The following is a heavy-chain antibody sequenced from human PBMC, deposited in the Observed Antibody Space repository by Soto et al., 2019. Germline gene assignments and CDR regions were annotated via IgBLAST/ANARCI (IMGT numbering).Heavy chain of an antibody. J-gene: IGHJ5*02. CDR1: GGTFSSYA. D-gene: IGHD6-13*01. V-gene: IGHV1-69*06. Sequence: EASVKVSCKASGGTFSSYAISWVRQAPGQGLEWMGGIIPIFGTANYAQKFQGRVTITADKSTSTAYMELSSLRSEDTAVYYCAKVSSSWPHKHGWFDPWGQGTLVTVSS. CDR2: IIPIFGTA. CDR3: AKVSSSWPHKHGWFDP.